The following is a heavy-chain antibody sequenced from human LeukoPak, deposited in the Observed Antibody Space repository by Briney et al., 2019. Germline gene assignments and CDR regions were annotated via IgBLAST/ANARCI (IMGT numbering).Heavy chain of an antibody. J-gene: IGHJ6*03. CDR3: VRTGGSFYFYYYMDV. V-gene: IGHV4-39*07. CDR1: GGSIRSSTYN. CDR2: IHYTGTT. D-gene: IGHD1-26*01. Sequence: SETLSLTCTVSGGSIRSSTYNWGWIRQPPGKGLEWIGSIHYTGTTYYNPSLKSRVTISLDTSKDQFSLKLSSVTAADTAVYYCVRTGGSFYFYYYMDVWGKGTTVTVSS.